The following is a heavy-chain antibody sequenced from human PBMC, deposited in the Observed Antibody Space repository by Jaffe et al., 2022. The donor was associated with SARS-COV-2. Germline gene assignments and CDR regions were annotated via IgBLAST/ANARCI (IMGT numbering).Heavy chain of an antibody. D-gene: IGHD2-2*01. Sequence: QVQLVESGGGVVQPGRSLRLSCAASGFTFSSYGMHWVRQAPGKGLEWVAVISYDGSNKYYADSVKGRFTISRDNSKNTLYLQMNSLRAEDTAVYYCAKDSIRTVPAAPPDYWGQGTLVTVSS. J-gene: IGHJ4*02. CDR1: GFTFSSYG. V-gene: IGHV3-30*18. CDR3: AKDSIRTVPAAPPDY. CDR2: ISYDGSNK.